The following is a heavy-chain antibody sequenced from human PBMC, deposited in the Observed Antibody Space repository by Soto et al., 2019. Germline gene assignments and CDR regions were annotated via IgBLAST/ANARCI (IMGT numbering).Heavy chain of an antibody. Sequence: QITLKESGPTLVKPTQTLTLTCTFSGFSLSTSGVAVGWIRQPPGKALEWLALIYWDDDERYSPSLKTRLTITKDTSNNQVFLTMTNMDPVDTATYFCARKRADCIGTDCYHWFDPWGQGTLVTVSS. J-gene: IGHJ5*02. V-gene: IGHV2-5*02. D-gene: IGHD2-2*01. CDR3: ARKRADCIGTDCYHWFDP. CDR2: IYWDDDE. CDR1: GFSLSTSGVA.